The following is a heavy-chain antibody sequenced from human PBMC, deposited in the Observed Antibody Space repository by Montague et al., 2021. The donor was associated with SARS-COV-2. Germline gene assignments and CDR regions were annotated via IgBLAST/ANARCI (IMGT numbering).Heavy chain of an antibody. CDR3: AGDYGDYSYYYGLDD. CDR1: GGSIRSGSYY. V-gene: IGHV4-61*02. CDR2: IYSSGSS. J-gene: IGHJ6*02. Sequence: TLSLTCTVSGGSIRSGSYYWIWIRQPAGKGLEWIGRIYSSGSSNYNPSLKSRVTMSVYTSKTQFSLKVSSVTAADTAVYYCAGDYGDYSYYYGLDDWGQGTTVTVSS. D-gene: IGHD4-17*01.